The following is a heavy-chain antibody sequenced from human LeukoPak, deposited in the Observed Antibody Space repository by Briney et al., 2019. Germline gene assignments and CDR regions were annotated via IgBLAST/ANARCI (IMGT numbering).Heavy chain of an antibody. D-gene: IGHD6-19*01. CDR1: GGSISNYY. J-gene: IGHJ4*02. V-gene: IGHV4-4*07. CDR2: IYSNGNT. Sequence: SETLSLTCTVSGGSISNYYGSWIRQPAGKGLEWIGRIYSNGNTNYNPSLKSRVTMSVDTSKNQFSLKLSSVTAADTAVYYCARGSSGWYYFDNWGQGTLVAVSS. CDR3: ARGSSGWYYFDN.